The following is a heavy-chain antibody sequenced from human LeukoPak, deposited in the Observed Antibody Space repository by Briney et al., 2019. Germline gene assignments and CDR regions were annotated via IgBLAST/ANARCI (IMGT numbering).Heavy chain of an antibody. CDR3: ARTGYIAVARGFDY. CDR1: GFTFSDYY. CDR2: ISSSGSTI. D-gene: IGHD6-19*01. Sequence: GSLRLSCAASGFTFSDYYMNLNPQAPGKGLEWISYISSSGSTIYYADSVKGRFTISRDNAKNSLYLQMNSLRAEDTAVYYCARTGYIAVARGFDYWGQGTLVTVSS. J-gene: IGHJ4*02. V-gene: IGHV3-11*04.